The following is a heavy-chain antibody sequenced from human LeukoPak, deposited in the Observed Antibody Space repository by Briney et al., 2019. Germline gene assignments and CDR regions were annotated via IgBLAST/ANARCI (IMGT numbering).Heavy chain of an antibody. CDR3: AREGTVTTRPGYFDY. J-gene: IGHJ4*02. CDR1: GGSISSGGYY. D-gene: IGHD4-17*01. V-gene: IGHV4-31*03. CDR2: IYYSGST. Sequence: SETLSLTCTVSGGSISSGGYYWSWIRQHPGKGLEWIGYIYYSGSTYYNPSLKSRVTISVDTSKNQFSLKLSSMTAADTAVYYCAREGTVTTRPGYFDYWGQGTLVTVSS.